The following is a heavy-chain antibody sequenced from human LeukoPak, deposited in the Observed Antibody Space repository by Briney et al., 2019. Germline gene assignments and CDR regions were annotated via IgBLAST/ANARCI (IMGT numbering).Heavy chain of an antibody. Sequence: SETLSLTCTVSGVSISSYYWSWVRQPPGKGLEWVGYIYYIGSANYNPSLKSRVTTSVDTSKTQFSLKLSSVTAADTAVYYCARGEPDSYGGPVEDYWGQGNLVTVSS. J-gene: IGHJ4*02. CDR3: ARGEPDSYGGPVEDY. V-gene: IGHV4-59*01. CDR1: GVSISSYY. D-gene: IGHD5-18*01. CDR2: IYYIGSA.